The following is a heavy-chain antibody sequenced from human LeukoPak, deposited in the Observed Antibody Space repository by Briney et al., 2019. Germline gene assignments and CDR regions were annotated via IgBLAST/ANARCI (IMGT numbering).Heavy chain of an antibody. J-gene: IGHJ4*02. CDR3: AREGVATIALDY. D-gene: IGHD5-12*01. CDR2: IYSGGST. CDR1: GFTFSSYA. V-gene: IGHV3-66*02. Sequence: PGGSLRLSCAASGFTFSSYAMSWVRQAPGKGLEWVSVIYSGGSTYYADSVKGRFTISRDNSKNTLYLQMNSLRAEDTAVYYCAREGVATIALDYWGRGTLVTVSS.